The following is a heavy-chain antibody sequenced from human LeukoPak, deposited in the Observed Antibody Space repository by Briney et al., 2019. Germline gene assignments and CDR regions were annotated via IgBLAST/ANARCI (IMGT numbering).Heavy chain of an antibody. J-gene: IGHJ4*02. V-gene: IGHV4-4*07. CDR2: IYTSGHT. Sequence: SETLSLTCTVSGGSISSYYWSWIRQPAGKGLELIGRIYTSGHTHYNPSLESRATISVDTSKNQFSLKLSSVTAADTAVYYCARKGELEGFYYFDYWGQGTLVTVSS. CDR3: ARKGELEGFYYFDY. CDR1: GGSISSYY. D-gene: IGHD1-7*01.